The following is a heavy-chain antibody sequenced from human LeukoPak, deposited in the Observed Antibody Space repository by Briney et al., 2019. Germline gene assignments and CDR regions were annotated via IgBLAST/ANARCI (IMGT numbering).Heavy chain of an antibody. V-gene: IGHV4-30-2*01. CDR2: IYHSGST. J-gene: IGHJ4*02. D-gene: IGHD4-17*01. CDR3: ARVPRGLRSPYYFDY. Sequence: SETLSLTCAVSGGSISSGGYSWSWIRQPPGKGLEWIGYIYHSGSTYYNPSLKSRVTIPVDRSKNQFSLKLSSVTAADTAVYYCARVPRGLRSPYYFDYWGQGTLVTVSS. CDR1: GGSISSGGYS.